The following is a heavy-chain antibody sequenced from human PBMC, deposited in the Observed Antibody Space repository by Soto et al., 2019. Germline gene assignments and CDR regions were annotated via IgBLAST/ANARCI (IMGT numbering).Heavy chain of an antibody. V-gene: IGHV1-18*01. CDR2: ISAYNGNT. CDR1: GYTFTSYG. CDR3: ARASYDYVWGSYRYHYFDY. Sequence: GASVKVSCKASGYTFTSYGISWVRQAPGQGLEWMGWISAYNGNTNYAQKLQGRVTMTTDTSTSTAYMKLRSLRSDDTAVYYCARASYDYVWGSYRYHYFDYWGQGTLVTVSS. D-gene: IGHD3-16*02. J-gene: IGHJ4*02.